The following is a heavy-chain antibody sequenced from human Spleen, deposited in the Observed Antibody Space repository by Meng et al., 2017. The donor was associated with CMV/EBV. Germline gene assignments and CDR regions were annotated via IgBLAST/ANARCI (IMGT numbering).Heavy chain of an antibody. CDR2: MDRSGITT. Sequence: GESLKISCAASGFTFHFYAMTWVRQAPGKGLEWVSSMDRSGITTTYADSVKGRFTISRDNARNSLYLQMSGLRAEDTALFYCTRGLGRSSWRVGSLDIWGQGTLVTVSS. V-gene: IGHV3-20*04. CDR3: TRGLGRSSWRVGSLDI. D-gene: IGHD6-13*01. CDR1: GFTFHFYA. J-gene: IGHJ3*02.